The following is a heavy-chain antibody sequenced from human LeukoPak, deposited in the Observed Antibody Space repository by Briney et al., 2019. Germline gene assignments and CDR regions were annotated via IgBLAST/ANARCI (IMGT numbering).Heavy chain of an antibody. J-gene: IGHJ6*02. D-gene: IGHD3-22*01. CDR3: AREALIVVVPYYYYYGMDV. CDR1: GGSISSGDYY. CDR2: IYYSGST. Sequence: SETLSLTCTVSGGSISSGDYYWSWIRQPPGKGLEWIGYIYYSGSTYYNPSLKSRVTISVDTSKNQFSLKLSSVTAADTAVYYCAREALIVVVPYYYYYGMDVWGQGTTVTVSS. V-gene: IGHV4-30-4*01.